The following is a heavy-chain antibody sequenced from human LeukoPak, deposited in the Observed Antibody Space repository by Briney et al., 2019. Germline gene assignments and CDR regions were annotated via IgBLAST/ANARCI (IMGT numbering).Heavy chain of an antibody. D-gene: IGHD5-12*01. J-gene: IGHJ4*02. CDR3: VRENQLRC. V-gene: IGHV3-7*01. CDR1: GFTFSSYW. Sequence: GGSLRLSCEASGFTFSSYWMNWVRQVPGKGLEWVASVKPDGSDNFYVDSVEGRFTISRDNARYSLFLQMNSLRVVDTAVYYCVRENQLRCWGQGTLVSVSS. CDR2: VKPDGSDN.